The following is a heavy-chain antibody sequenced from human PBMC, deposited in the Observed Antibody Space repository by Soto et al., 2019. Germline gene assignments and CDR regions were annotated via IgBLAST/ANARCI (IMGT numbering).Heavy chain of an antibody. CDR1: GYTFTSYD. Sequence: QVQLVQSGAEVKKPGASVKVSCKASGYTFTSYDINWVRQATGQGLEWMGWMNPNSGNTGYAQKFQGRVTMTRNTSISTAYMEQSRLRSEDTAVHSCAREVGARRPDSWGQGTLVPVSS. CDR2: MNPNSGNT. V-gene: IGHV1-8*01. CDR3: AREVGARRPDS. D-gene: IGHD1-26*01. J-gene: IGHJ4*02.